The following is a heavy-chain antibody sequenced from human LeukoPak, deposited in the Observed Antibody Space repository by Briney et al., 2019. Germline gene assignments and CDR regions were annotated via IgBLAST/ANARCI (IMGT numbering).Heavy chain of an antibody. CDR3: ARHTPHAYCSGGSCYLGY. CDR2: INHSGST. V-gene: IGHV4-34*01. Sequence: SETLSLTCAVYDGSFSGYYWSWIRQPPGKGLEWIGEINHSGSTNYNPSLKSRVTISVDTSKNQFSLKLSSVTAADTAVYYCARHTPHAYCSGGSCYLGYWGQGTLVTVSS. J-gene: IGHJ4*02. D-gene: IGHD2-15*01. CDR1: DGSFSGYY.